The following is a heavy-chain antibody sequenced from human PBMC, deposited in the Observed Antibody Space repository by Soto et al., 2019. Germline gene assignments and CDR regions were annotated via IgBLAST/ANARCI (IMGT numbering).Heavy chain of an antibody. CDR1: GGSISGYY. V-gene: IGHV4-59*12. J-gene: IGHJ3*02. CDR3: ARVLIAMAGTLSAFDI. Sequence: SETLSLTCSVSGGSISGYYWSWIRQPPGKGLEWIGYMYNTGSTVYNPTFKSRVTIAVDTGKNQFSLKLSSVTAADTAVYYCARVLIAMAGTLSAFDIWGQGTMVTVTS. D-gene: IGHD6-19*01. CDR2: MYNTGST.